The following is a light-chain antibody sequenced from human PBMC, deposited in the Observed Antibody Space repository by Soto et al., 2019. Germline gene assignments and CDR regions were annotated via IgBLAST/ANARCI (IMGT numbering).Light chain of an antibody. J-gene: IGLJ2*01. V-gene: IGLV2-14*01. Sequence: QSVLTQPPSASGSPGQSVTISCTGTSSDVGGYIYVSWYQQHPGKAPKLIIFEVSNRPSGVSNRFSGSKSGNTASLTISGLQAEDEADYYCTSYTSISTLHVVFGGGTKVTVL. CDR3: TSYTSISTLHVV. CDR1: SSDVGGYIY. CDR2: EVS.